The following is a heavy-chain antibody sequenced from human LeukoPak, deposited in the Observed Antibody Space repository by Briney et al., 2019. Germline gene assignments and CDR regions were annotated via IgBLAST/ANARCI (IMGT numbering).Heavy chain of an antibody. J-gene: IGHJ6*03. Sequence: PGGSLRLSCAASGFTFSSYGMHWVRQAPGKGLEWVAFIRYDGSNKYYADSVKGRFTISRDNSKNTLYLQMNSLRAEDTAVYYCAKDQKDCSSTSCTNYYYYYMDVWGKGTTVTISS. D-gene: IGHD2-2*01. CDR1: GFTFSSYG. CDR2: IRYDGSNK. V-gene: IGHV3-30*02. CDR3: AKDQKDCSSTSCTNYYYYYMDV.